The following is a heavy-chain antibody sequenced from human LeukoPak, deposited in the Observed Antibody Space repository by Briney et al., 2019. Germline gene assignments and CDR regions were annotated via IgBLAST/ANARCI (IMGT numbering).Heavy chain of an antibody. Sequence: PGGSLRLSCSAYGFTFSDYHMSWIPQAPGKGLEWVSYISSSGNAIYYADCVKGRFTISRDNAKNSLYLQMNSLRAEATAVYYCARAADYYYDSSGYYNCWGQGSLVTVS. V-gene: IGHV3-11*01. CDR1: GFTFSDYH. CDR2: ISSSGNAI. J-gene: IGHJ4*02. D-gene: IGHD3-22*01. CDR3: ARAADYYYDSSGYYNC.